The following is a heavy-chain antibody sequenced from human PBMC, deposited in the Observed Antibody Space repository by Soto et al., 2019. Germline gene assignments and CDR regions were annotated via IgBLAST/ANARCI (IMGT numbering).Heavy chain of an antibody. Sequence: EVQLVESGGGVVRPGGSLRLSCAASGFNFDDYGMSWVRQVPGKGLEWVSGINWNGGSTSYADSVKGRFTISRDNAKNALYLEMDRLRGEDTAFYHCTRDGVYDPVPPPPVLWGRGTLVTVSS. J-gene: IGHJ2*01. V-gene: IGHV3-20*01. D-gene: IGHD2-8*01. CDR3: TRDGVYDPVPPPPVL. CDR2: INWNGGST. CDR1: GFNFDDYG.